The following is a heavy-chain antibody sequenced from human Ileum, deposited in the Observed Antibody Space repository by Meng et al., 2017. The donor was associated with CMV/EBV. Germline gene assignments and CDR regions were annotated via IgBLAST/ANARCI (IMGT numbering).Heavy chain of an antibody. CDR3: ARECVGEGDWCHWDYWFDP. Sequence: LPGAGPRLGEPSQSLSLTCTVSGGSILVSFFWSWVRQSAGKRLEWIGRIDPSGSANYNPSLQGRITVSIDTSNNQFSLTLTSVTAADTAVYYCARECVGEGDWCHWDYWFDPWGQGTLVTVSS. D-gene: IGHD2-21*01. CDR2: IDPSGSA. J-gene: IGHJ5*02. V-gene: IGHV4-4*07. CDR1: GGSILVSFF.